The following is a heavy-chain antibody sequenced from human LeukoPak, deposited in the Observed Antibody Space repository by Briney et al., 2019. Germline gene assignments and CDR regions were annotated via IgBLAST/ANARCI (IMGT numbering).Heavy chain of an antibody. V-gene: IGHV4-4*02. CDR3: AREGGPYRPLDY. J-gene: IGHJ4*02. Sequence: PSGTLSLTCGVSGGSISNTNWWTWFRQPPGKGLEWIGEVNLQGSTNYNPSLKSRVAISVAKSKNHIYLKLTSVTAADTAVYYCAREGGPYRPLDYSGQGTLVTVAS. CDR2: VNLQGST. CDR1: GGSISNTNW.